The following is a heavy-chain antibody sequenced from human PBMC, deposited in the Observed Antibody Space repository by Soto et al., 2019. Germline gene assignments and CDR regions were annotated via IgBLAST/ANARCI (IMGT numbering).Heavy chain of an antibody. D-gene: IGHD1-26*01. CDR3: AGAWGFYFDF. Sequence: SETLSLTCAVSGGSISSGGYSGSWIRQPPGKGLEWIGYIYHSGSTYYNPSLKSRVTISVDRSKNQFSLKLSSVTAADTAVYYCAGAWGFYFDFWARGILVTVS. CDR2: IYHSGST. CDR1: GGSISSGGYS. V-gene: IGHV4-30-2*02. J-gene: IGHJ4*02.